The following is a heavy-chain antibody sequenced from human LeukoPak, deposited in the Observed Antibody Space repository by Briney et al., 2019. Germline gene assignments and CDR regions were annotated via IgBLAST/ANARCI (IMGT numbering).Heavy chain of an antibody. V-gene: IGHV3-30*18. Sequence: GRSLRLSCAASGFTFSSYGMHWVRQAPGKGLEWVAVISYDGSNKYYADSVKGRFTISRDNSKNTLYLQMNSLRVEDTAVYYCAKARLAAHYYYGMDVWGQGTTVTVSS. CDR2: ISYDGSNK. CDR3: AKARLAAHYYYGMDV. CDR1: GFTFSSYG. D-gene: IGHD6-25*01. J-gene: IGHJ6*02.